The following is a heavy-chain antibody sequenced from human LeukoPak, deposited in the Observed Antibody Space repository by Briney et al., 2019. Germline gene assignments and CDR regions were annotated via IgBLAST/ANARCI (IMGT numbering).Heavy chain of an antibody. Sequence: GGSLRLSCAASGFTFSSYAMSWVRQAPGKGLEWVSAISGSGGSTYHADSVKGRFTISRDNSKNTLYLQMNSLRAEDTAVYYCAKDDGDRNDYVLGAGGQGTLVTVSS. V-gene: IGHV3-23*01. CDR2: ISGSGGST. CDR1: GFTFSSYA. CDR3: AKDDGDRNDYVLGA. J-gene: IGHJ4*02. D-gene: IGHD3-16*01.